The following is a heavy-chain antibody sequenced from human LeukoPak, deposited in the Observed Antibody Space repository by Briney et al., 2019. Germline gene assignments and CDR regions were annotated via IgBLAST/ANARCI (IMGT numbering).Heavy chain of an antibody. V-gene: IGHV4-31*01. J-gene: IGHJ4*02. CDR3: ARGDSSGSEDY. CDR1: GGSISSGGYY. D-gene: IGHD3-22*01. Sequence: SQTLSLTCTVSGGSISSGGYYWSWIRQHPGKGLEWIGYIYYSGSTYYNPSLKSQVTISVDTSKNQFSLKLSSVTAADTAVYYCARGDSSGSEDYWGQGTLVTVSS. CDR2: IYYSGST.